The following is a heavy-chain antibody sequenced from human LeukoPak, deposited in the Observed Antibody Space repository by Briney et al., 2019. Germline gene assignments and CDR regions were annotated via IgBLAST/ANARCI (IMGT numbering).Heavy chain of an antibody. J-gene: IGHJ4*02. CDR2: INPNSGGT. D-gene: IGHD5-12*01. Sequence: ASVKVSCKASGYTFTGYYMHWVRQAPGQGLEGMGWINPNSGGTNYAQKFQGRVTMTRDTSISTAYMELSRLRSADTAVYYCASEQGDSGHDLVYWGQGTLVTVSS. V-gene: IGHV1-2*02. CDR1: GYTFTGYY. CDR3: ASEQGDSGHDLVY.